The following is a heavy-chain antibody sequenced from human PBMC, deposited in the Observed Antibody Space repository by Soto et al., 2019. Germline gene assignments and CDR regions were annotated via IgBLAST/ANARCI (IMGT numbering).Heavy chain of an antibody. J-gene: IGHJ5*02. CDR2: INPNSGGT. CDR1: GYTFTGYY. D-gene: IGHD3-9*01. Sequence: ASVKVSCKASGYTFTGYYMHWVRQAPGQGLEWMGWINPNSGGTNYAQKFQGWVTMTRDTSISTAYMELSRLRSDDTAVYYCARGYYDILTGYYMGWFDPWGQGTLVTVSS. V-gene: IGHV1-2*04. CDR3: ARGYYDILTGYYMGWFDP.